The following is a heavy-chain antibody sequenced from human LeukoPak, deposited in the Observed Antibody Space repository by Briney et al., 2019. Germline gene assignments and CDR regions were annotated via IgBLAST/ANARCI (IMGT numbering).Heavy chain of an antibody. V-gene: IGHV3-23*01. Sequence: GGSLRLSCVDSGFTFRSHAMSWVRQAPEKGLEFVSGIYENGGTTYYADSVKGRFSISRDNSKNTLYLQMDSLRGEDTAVYYCAKDFRVGYSAHFDYWGQGALVTVSS. CDR2: IYENGGTT. D-gene: IGHD2-21*01. CDR1: GFTFRSHA. J-gene: IGHJ4*02. CDR3: AKDFRVGYSAHFDY.